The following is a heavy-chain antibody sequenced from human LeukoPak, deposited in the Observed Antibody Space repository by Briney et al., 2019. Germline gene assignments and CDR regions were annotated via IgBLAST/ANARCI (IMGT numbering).Heavy chain of an antibody. CDR2: INHSGST. CDR3: ARDKSSLAVRGVYFDY. V-gene: IGHV4-34*01. J-gene: IGHJ4*02. CDR1: GESFSGYY. D-gene: IGHD3-10*01. Sequence: SETLSLTCAVYGESFSGYYWSWIRQPPGKGLEWIGEINHSGSTNYNPSLKSRVTISVDTSKNQFSLKLSSVTAADTAVYYCARDKSSLAVRGVYFDYWGQGTLVTVSS.